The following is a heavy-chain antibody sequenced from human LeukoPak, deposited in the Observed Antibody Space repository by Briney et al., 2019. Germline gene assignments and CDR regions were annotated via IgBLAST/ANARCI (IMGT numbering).Heavy chain of an antibody. J-gene: IGHJ5*02. CDR2: AHYSGDA. D-gene: IGHD3-22*01. CDR3: ARDSKYDSTGHAP. CDR1: GGSVIIDNYY. Sequence: SETLSLTCIVSGGSVIIDNYYWAWIRQPPGEGLEWIGSAHYSGDAYYNPSLKSRVTISVDTSNNQFSLKLNSVTAADAAMYYCARDSKYDSTGHAPWGLGTLVTVSS. V-gene: IGHV4-39*07.